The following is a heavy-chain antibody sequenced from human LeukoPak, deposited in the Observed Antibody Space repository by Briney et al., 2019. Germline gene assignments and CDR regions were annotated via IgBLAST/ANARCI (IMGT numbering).Heavy chain of an antibody. CDR2: ISYDGSNK. Sequence: GGSLRLSCAASGFTFSSYGMHWVRQAPGKGLEWVAVISYDGSNKYYADSVKGRFTISRDNSKNTQYLQMNSLRAEDTAVYYCAKDIVVVPAAITYYYYYYGMDVWGQGTTVTVSS. J-gene: IGHJ6*02. CDR1: GFTFSSYG. V-gene: IGHV3-30*18. D-gene: IGHD2-2*01. CDR3: AKDIVVVPAAITYYYYYYGMDV.